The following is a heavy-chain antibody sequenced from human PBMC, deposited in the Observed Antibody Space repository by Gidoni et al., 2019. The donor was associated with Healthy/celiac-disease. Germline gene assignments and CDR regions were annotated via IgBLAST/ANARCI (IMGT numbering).Heavy chain of an antibody. V-gene: IGHV3-21*01. CDR2: ISSSSSYI. D-gene: IGHD6-6*01. J-gene: IGHJ6*02. CDR1: GFTSSSYS. CDR3: AREYGGIAARPMDYYYYGMDV. Sequence: EVQLVESGGGLVKPGGSLRLSCAASGFTSSSYSLNWVRQAPGKGLEWVSSISSSSSYIYYADSVKGRFTISRDNAKNSLYLQMNSLRAEDTAVYYCAREYGGIAARPMDYYYYGMDVWGQGTTVTVSS.